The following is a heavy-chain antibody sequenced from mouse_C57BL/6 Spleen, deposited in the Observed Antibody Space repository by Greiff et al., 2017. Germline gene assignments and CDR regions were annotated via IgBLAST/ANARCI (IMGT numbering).Heavy chain of an antibody. CDR2: ISGGGGNT. CDR1: GFTFSSYT. CDR3: ARGSPWFAY. J-gene: IGHJ3*01. Sequence: EVMLVESGGGLVKPGGSLKLSCAASGFTFSSYTMSWVRQTPEKRLEWVATISGGGGNTYYPDSVKGRFTISRDNAKNTLYLQMSSLRSEDTALYYCARGSPWFAYWGQGTLVTVSA. V-gene: IGHV5-9*01.